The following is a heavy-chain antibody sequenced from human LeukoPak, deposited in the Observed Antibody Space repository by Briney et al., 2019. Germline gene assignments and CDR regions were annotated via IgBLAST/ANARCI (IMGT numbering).Heavy chain of an antibody. D-gene: IGHD6-13*01. J-gene: IGHJ3*02. V-gene: IGHV1-18*01. Sequence: GASVKVSCKASGYTFTSYGISWVRQAPGQGLEWMGWISAYNGNTNYAQKLQGRVTMTTDTSTSTAYMELRSLRSDDTAVYYCARGRSPFQTPWNIAAAGPNDAFDIWGQGTMVTVSS. CDR2: ISAYNGNT. CDR1: GYTFTSYG. CDR3: ARGRSPFQTPWNIAAAGPNDAFDI.